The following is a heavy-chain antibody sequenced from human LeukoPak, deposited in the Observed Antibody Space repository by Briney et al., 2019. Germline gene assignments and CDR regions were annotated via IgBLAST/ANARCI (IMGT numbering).Heavy chain of an antibody. CDR3: AKAPFGVVIYFDY. D-gene: IGHD3-3*01. V-gene: IGHV3-48*01. J-gene: IGHJ4*02. CDR2: ISSSSSTI. CDR1: GFTFSSYS. Sequence: GGSLRLSCAASGFTFSSYSMNWVRQAPGKGLEWVSYISSSSSTIHYADSVEGRFTISRDNSKNTLYLQMNSLRAEDTAVYYCAKAPFGVVIYFDYWGQGTLVTVSS.